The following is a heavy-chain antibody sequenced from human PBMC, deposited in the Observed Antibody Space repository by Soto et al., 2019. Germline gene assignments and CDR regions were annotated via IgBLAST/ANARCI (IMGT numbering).Heavy chain of an antibody. D-gene: IGHD3-3*01. J-gene: IGHJ4*02. V-gene: IGHV4-59*01. CDR1: GGSISSYY. Sequence: SETLSLTCTISGGSISSYYWSWIRQPPGKGLESIGYIYYSGSTDYNPSLKSRVTISVDTSKNQFSLKLSSVTAADTAVYYCAREVSWSGYYTDWGRGILVTVSS. CDR2: IYYSGST. CDR3: AREVSWSGYYTD.